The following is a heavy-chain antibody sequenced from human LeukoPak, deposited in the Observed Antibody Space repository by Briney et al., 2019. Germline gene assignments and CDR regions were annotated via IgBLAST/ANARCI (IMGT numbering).Heavy chain of an antibody. V-gene: IGHV3-30*18. Sequence: TGGSLRLSCAASGFTFSSYGMHWVRQAPGKGLEWVAVISYDGSNKYYADSVKGRFTISRDNSKNTLYLQMNSLRAEDTAVYYCAKMWSAFIAVAGTLFLWGQGTLVTVSS. CDR3: AKMWSAFIAVAGTLFL. J-gene: IGHJ4*02. CDR2: ISYDGSNK. CDR1: GFTFSSYG. D-gene: IGHD6-19*01.